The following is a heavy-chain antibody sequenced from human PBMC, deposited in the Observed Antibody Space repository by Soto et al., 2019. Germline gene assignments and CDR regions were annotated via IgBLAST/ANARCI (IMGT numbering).Heavy chain of an antibody. CDR2: IYYSGST. J-gene: IGHJ4*02. CDR3: ASVDYGDSNFDY. CDR1: GGTIRSGGYC. V-gene: IGHV4-31*03. D-gene: IGHD4-17*01. Sequence: SVPLSLTCTVSGGTIRSGGYCWSWIRQHPGKGLEWIGYIYYSGSTYYNPSLKSRVTISVDTSKNQFSLKLSSVTAADTAVYYCASVDYGDSNFDYWGQGTLVTVSS.